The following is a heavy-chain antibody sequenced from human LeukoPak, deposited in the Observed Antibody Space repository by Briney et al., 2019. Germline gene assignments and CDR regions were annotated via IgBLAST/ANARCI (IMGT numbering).Heavy chain of an antibody. J-gene: IGHJ3*01. CDR1: GGSIGTYY. CDR2: IHKNGNT. D-gene: IGHD3-16*01. V-gene: IGHV4-59*08. Sequence: SETLSLTCGVSGGSIGTYYWSWIRQPPGKGLEWIAFIHKNGNTNYNPSLRSRVAMSLDTSNNRLSLNLNSVTAADTTTYFCARHGQRLALDVWGRGTMVIVSS. CDR3: ARHGQRLALDV.